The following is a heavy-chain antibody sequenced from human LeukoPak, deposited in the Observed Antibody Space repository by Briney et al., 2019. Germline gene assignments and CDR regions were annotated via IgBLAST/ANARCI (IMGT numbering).Heavy chain of an antibody. CDR2: VFRDGSA. J-gene: IGHJ4*02. CDR3: ARLTYSFTGSGYHYFDH. Sequence: SETLSLTCAVSGFSISSGYYWGWSRPPPGKGLGWIGIVFRDGSAFYNPSLKSRVSLSGDTSTMKFSLRLTSVTAADTAVYYCARLTYSFTGSGYHYFDHWGQGALVSVSS. CDR1: GFSISSGYY. D-gene: IGHD3-22*01. V-gene: IGHV4-38-2*01.